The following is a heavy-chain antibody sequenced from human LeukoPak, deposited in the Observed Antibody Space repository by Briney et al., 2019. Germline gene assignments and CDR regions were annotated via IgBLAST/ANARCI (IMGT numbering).Heavy chain of an antibody. J-gene: IGHJ4*02. CDR1: GYTFSSYT. V-gene: IGHV7-4-1*02. Sequence: GASVKVSCKASGYTFSSYTMNWVRQAPGQGLEWMGWINTNTGNPTYAQDYTGRFVFSLDTSVSTTYLQISRLKAEDTAVYYCASGPSYSGSNEYFDSWGPGTLVTVSS. D-gene: IGHD1-26*01. CDR2: INTNTGNP. CDR3: ASGPSYSGSNEYFDS.